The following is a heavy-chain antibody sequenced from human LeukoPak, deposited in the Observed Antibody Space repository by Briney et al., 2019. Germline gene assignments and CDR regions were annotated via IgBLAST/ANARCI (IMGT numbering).Heavy chain of an antibody. CDR1: GYSISSGYY. J-gene: IGHJ4*02. CDR3: GSRRTAMFGVIKGPIDY. CDR2: IYHSGST. V-gene: IGHV4-38-2*02. Sequence: SETLSLTCTVSGYSISSGYYWGWIRQPPGKGLEWIGSIYHSGSTNYNPSLKSRVSISFDTSKNQFSLKLTSVTAADTAVYYCGSRRTAMFGVIKGPIDYWGQGTLVTVSS. D-gene: IGHD3-3*01.